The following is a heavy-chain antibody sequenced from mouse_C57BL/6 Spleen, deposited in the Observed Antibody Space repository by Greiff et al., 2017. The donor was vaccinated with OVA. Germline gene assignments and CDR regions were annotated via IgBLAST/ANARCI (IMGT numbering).Heavy chain of an antibody. CDR1: GFTFSDYG. J-gene: IGHJ2*01. Sequence: EVQGVESGGGLVKPGGSLKLSCAASGFTFSDYGMHWVRQAPEKGLEWVAYISSGSSTIYYADTVKGRFTISRDNAKNTLFLQMTSLRSEDTAMYYCARRTTVVPYYFDYWGQGTTLTVSS. CDR3: ARRTTVVPYYFDY. CDR2: ISSGSSTI. V-gene: IGHV5-17*01. D-gene: IGHD1-1*01.